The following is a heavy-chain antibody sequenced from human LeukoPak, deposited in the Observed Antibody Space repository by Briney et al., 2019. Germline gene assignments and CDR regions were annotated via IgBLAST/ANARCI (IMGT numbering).Heavy chain of an antibody. CDR3: ARHRFKGEPHYFDY. V-gene: IGHV4-59*08. Sequence: SETLSLTCTVSGGSISSYYWSWIRQPPGKGLEWIGYIYYSGSTNYNPSLKSRVTISVDTSKNQFSLKLSSVTAADTDVYYCARHRFKGEPHYFDYWGQGTLVTVSS. CDR1: GGSISSYY. CDR2: IYYSGST. D-gene: IGHD3-16*01. J-gene: IGHJ4*02.